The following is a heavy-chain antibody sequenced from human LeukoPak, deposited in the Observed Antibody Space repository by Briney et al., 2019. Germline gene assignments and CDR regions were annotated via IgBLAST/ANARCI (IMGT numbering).Heavy chain of an antibody. D-gene: IGHD3-22*01. CDR3: AGLVGRYSSGLYYYYFDY. J-gene: IGHJ4*02. Sequence: SETLSLTCTVSGDSINSLDLWSWVRQPPGKGLEWIGEKYLSGTTHSNPSVKSRVTISIDKSKNQFFLNLSSVTAADTAVYYCAGLVGRYSSGLYYYYFDYWGQGTLVTVSS. CDR2: KYLSGTT. V-gene: IGHV4-4*02. CDR1: GDSINSLDL.